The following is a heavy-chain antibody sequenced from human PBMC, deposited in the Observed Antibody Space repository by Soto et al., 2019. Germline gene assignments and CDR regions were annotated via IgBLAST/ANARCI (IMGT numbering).Heavy chain of an antibody. CDR3: ARLGGYYRGFDY. D-gene: IGHD3-3*01. J-gene: IGHJ4*02. V-gene: IGHV4-39*01. CDR2: IYYSGST. CDR1: GGSISSSSYY. Sequence: SETLSLTCTVSGGSISSSSYYWGWIRQPPGKGLEWIGSIYYSGSTYYNPSLKSRVTISVDTSKNQFSLKLSSVTAADTAVYYCARLGGYYRGFDYWGQGTLVTGSS.